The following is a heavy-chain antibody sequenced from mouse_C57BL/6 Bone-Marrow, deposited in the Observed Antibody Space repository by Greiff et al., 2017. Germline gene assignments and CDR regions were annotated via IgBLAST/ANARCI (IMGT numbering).Heavy chain of an antibody. CDR3: TRYGSSYVYWYFEV. CDR1: GYTFTDYE. CDR2: IDPETGGT. V-gene: IGHV1-15*01. D-gene: IGHD1-1*01. J-gene: IGHJ1*03. Sequence: VQLQQSGAELVRPGASVTLSCKASGYTFTDYEMHWVKQTPVHGLEWIGAIDPETGGTAYNQKFKGKAILTADKSSSTAYMELRSLTSEDSAVYYCTRYGSSYVYWYFEVWGTGTTGTVSS.